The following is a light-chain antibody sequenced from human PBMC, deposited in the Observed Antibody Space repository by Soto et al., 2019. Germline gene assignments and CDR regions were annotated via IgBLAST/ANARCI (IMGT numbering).Light chain of an antibody. CDR1: QSVSSS. J-gene: IGKJ5*01. Sequence: EFVLTQSPATLSLSPGDTATLSCGASQSVSSSLAWYQQKPGQAPMVLSYDASSRATGIPARFSGSGSGTEFTLTINSLEPEDFAVYYCQQYGGSPRTFGQGTRLEIK. CDR3: QQYGGSPRT. CDR2: DAS. V-gene: IGKV3D-20*01.